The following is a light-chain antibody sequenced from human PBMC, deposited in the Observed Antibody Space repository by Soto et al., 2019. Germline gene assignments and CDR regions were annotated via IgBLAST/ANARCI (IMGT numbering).Light chain of an antibody. CDR3: QHFDDLPIT. CDR2: DAS. Sequence: DIVMTQSPDSLAVSLVERATINCKSSQSVLYDSNNKNYLAWYQQKPGKAPKLLIYDASNLETGVPSRFSGTGSGTYFTFIISRLQPEDIATYFCQHFDDLPITFGQGTRLEIK. V-gene: IGKV4-1*01. CDR1: QSVLYDSNNKNY. J-gene: IGKJ5*01.